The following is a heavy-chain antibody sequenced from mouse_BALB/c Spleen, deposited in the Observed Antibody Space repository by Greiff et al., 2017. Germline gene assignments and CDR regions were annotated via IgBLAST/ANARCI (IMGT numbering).Heavy chain of an antibody. CDR1: GYSITSDYA. D-gene: IGHD2-1*01. CDR3: ARYYGNWDY. V-gene: IGHV3-2*02. J-gene: IGHJ2*01. CDR2: ISYSGST. Sequence: EVKLVESGPGLVKPSQSLSLTCTVTGYSITSDYAWNWIRQFPGNKLEWMGYISYSGSTSYNPSLKSRISITRDTSKNQFFLQLNSVTTEDTATYYCARYYGNWDYWGQGTTLTVSS.